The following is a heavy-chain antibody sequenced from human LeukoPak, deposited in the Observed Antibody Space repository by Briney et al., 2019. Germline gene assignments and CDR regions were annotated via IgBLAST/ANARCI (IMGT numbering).Heavy chain of an antibody. D-gene: IGHD4-17*01. V-gene: IGHV3-7*01. CDR3: AGGRGDFGSVDY. CDR2: LNQDGSEK. CDR1: GFTFSSYW. J-gene: IGHJ4*02. Sequence: PGGSLRLSCAASGFTFSSYWMSWVRQAPGKELEWVANLNQDGSEKYYVDSVKGRFTISRDNAKNSLYLQMNSLRAEDTAVYYCAGGRGDFGSVDYWGQGTLVTVSS.